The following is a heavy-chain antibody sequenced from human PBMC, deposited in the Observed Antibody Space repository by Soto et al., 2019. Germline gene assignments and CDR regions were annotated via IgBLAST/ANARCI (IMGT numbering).Heavy chain of an antibody. Sequence: PGASLRLSCTATGFTFSSYEMNWVRQAPGQRVGWVSYISSSGKFIYYAGSVKARFTNSRDNATNSLYLQMNSLRAEETAVYYCARDAPSDDFWSCYSYGMGVWGPCXTVT. V-gene: IGHV3-48*03. D-gene: IGHD3-3*01. CDR2: ISSSGKFI. J-gene: IGHJ6*02. CDR1: GFTFSSYE. CDR3: ARDAPSDDFWSCYSYGMGV.